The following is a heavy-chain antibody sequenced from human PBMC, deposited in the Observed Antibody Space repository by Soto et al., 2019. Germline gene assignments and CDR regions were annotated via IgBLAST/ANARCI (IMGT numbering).Heavy chain of an antibody. Sequence: EVQLVESGGGLVQPGGSLRLSCAASGFTLSRHWMNWVRQAPGKGLEWVANINGDGSEKYYVDSVTGRFTISRDNAKNSVFLQMNSLRAEASAVYYCVSPGGDYWGEGTLVTVSS. V-gene: IGHV3-7*01. J-gene: IGHJ4*02. CDR2: INGDGSEK. D-gene: IGHD2-8*02. CDR1: GFTLSRHW. CDR3: VSPGGDY.